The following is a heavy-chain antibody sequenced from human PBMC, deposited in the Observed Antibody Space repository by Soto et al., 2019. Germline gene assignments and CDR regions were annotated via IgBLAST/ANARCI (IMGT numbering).Heavy chain of an antibody. Sequence: QLQLQESGPGLVKSSETLSLTCTVSGDSISSSTNYWGWIRQPPGKGLEWLGNIYYSGSTYYNPSLKSRVTISVDTSKNHFSLKLSSVTAADTAVYYCARLGANDFGDYYSGVTYHYYYGMDVWGQGTTVTVSS. CDR2: IYYSGST. CDR3: ARLGANDFGDYYSGVTYHYYYGMDV. CDR1: GDSISSSTNY. J-gene: IGHJ6*02. D-gene: IGHD2-21*02. V-gene: IGHV4-39*02.